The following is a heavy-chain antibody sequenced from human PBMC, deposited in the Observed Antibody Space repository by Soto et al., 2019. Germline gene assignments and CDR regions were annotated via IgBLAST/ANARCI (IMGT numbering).Heavy chain of an antibody. V-gene: IGHV3-30-3*01. CDR3: ARDPVLLWFGEYADYYYGMDV. CDR1: GFTFSSYA. D-gene: IGHD3-10*01. J-gene: IGHJ6*02. CDR2: ISYDGSNK. Sequence: GGSLRLSCAASGFTFSSYAMHWVRQAPGKGLEWVAVISYDGSNKYYADSVKGRFTISRDNSKNTLYLQMNSLRAEDTAVYYCARDPVLLWFGEYADYYYGMDVWGQGTTVTVSS.